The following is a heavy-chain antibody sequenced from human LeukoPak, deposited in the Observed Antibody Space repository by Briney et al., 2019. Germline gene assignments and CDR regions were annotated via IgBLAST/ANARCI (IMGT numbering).Heavy chain of an antibody. D-gene: IGHD5-18*01. Sequence: GGSLRLSCAASGFTFSSYGMHWVRQAPGKGLEWVAVIWYDGSNKYYADSVKGRFTISRDNPKNTLYLQMNSLRAEDTAVYYCARDPRGYSYGWPDYWGQGTLVTVSS. V-gene: IGHV3-33*01. CDR3: ARDPRGYSYGWPDY. CDR2: IWYDGSNK. CDR1: GFTFSSYG. J-gene: IGHJ4*02.